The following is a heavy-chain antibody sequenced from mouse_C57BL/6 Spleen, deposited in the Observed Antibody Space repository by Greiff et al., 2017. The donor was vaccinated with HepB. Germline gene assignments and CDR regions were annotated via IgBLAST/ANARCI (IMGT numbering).Heavy chain of an antibody. J-gene: IGHJ4*01. V-gene: IGHV3-6*01. CDR2: ISYDGSN. Sequence: EVQLQESGPGLVKPSQSLSLTCSVTGYSITSGYYWNWIRQFPGNKLEWMGYISYDGSNNYNPSLKNRISITRDTSKNQFFLTLNSVTTEDTATYYCASQGHYYGSNYAMDYWGQGTSVTVSS. CDR1: GYSITSGYY. CDR3: ASQGHYYGSNYAMDY. D-gene: IGHD1-1*01.